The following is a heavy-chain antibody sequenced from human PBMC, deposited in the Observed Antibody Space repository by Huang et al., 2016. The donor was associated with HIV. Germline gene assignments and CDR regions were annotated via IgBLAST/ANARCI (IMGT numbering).Heavy chain of an antibody. CDR2: ISGGGGST. CDR1: GFTFSSYA. D-gene: IGHD6-13*01. Sequence: EVQLLESGGGLVQPGGSLRLSCAASGFTFSSYAMSWVRQAPGRGLECVSGISGGGGSTYYADSVKGRFTISRDNSKNTLYLQMNSLRAEDAAVYYCAKDPYSSSWFDHFDYWGQGTLVTVSS. J-gene: IGHJ4*02. CDR3: AKDPYSSSWFDHFDY. V-gene: IGHV3-23*01.